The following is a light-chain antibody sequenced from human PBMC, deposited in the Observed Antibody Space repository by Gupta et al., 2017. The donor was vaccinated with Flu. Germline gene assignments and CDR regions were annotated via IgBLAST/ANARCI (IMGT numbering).Light chain of an antibody. CDR3: AAWDDTLYGWV. CDR2: SDN. V-gene: IGLV1-44*01. CDR1: SSNIGSNT. J-gene: IGLJ3*02. Sequence: QSVLTQPPSASGAPGQRVSISCSGGSSNIGSNTVTWYQQLPRTAPKVLLYSDNYRPSGVPDRFSGSKSGTSASLAISDLQSEDEATYYCAAWDDTLYGWVFGGGTKLTVL.